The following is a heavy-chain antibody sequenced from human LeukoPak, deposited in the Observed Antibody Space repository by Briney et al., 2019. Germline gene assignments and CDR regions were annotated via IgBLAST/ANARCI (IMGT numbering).Heavy chain of an antibody. CDR2: IYPGDSDT. CDR1: GYSFTSYW. J-gene: IGHJ4*02. Sequence: GESLKIPCKAFGYSFTSYWIGWVRQMPGKGLERMGIIYPGDSDTRYSPSFQGQVTISADKSISTAYLQWSSLKASDTAIYYCARTHSSSWPYSFDYWGQGTLVTVSS. D-gene: IGHD6-13*01. CDR3: ARTHSSSWPYSFDY. V-gene: IGHV5-51*01.